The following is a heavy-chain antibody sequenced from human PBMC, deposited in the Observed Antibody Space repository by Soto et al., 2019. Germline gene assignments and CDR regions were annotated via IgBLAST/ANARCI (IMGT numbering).Heavy chain of an antibody. CDR2: VYDSGHT. Sequence: SETLSLTCTVSGGSFNTGGYYWSWVRQRPEKGLEWIGYVYDSGHTYYNPSLKSRPAISLDTSKSQFSLKLSSVTAADTALYFCARMSFGAFDYWGQGILVTVSS. V-gene: IGHV4-31*03. J-gene: IGHJ4*02. CDR3: ARMSFGAFDY. CDR1: GGSFNTGGYY. D-gene: IGHD3-3*01.